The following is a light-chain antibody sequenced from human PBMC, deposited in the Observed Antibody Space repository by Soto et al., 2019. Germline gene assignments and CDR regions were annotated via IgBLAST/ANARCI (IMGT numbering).Light chain of an antibody. V-gene: IGKV1-39*01. J-gene: IGKJ3*01. CDR1: QSISSY. CDR3: QQSYSTPA. CDR2: AAS. Sequence: DVQMTQSPTYLSASVGDRVTITCRASQSISSYLNWYQQKPGKAPKLLIYAASSLQSGVPSRFSGSGSGTDFTLTISSLQPEDFATYYCQQSYSTPAFGPGT.